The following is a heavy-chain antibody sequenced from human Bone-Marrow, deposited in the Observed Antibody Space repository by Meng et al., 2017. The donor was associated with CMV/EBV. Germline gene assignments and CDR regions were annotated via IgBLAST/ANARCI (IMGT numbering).Heavy chain of an antibody. J-gene: IGHJ6*02. CDR1: GFTFSGSA. Sequence: GGSLRLSCAASGFTFSGSAMHWVRKASGKGLEWVGRIRSKANSYATAYAASVKGRFTISRDDSKNTAYLQMNSLKTEDTAVYYCTSRATAPTDVWGQGTTVTVSS. CDR2: IRSKANSYAT. CDR3: TSRATAPTDV. V-gene: IGHV3-73*01.